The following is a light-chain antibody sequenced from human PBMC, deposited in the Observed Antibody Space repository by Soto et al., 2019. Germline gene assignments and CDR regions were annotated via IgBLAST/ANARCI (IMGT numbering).Light chain of an antibody. V-gene: IGKV3-15*01. CDR3: QQYDNWPGT. CDR1: QSVNSN. CDR2: GAS. J-gene: IGKJ1*01. Sequence: ERVMTQSPATLSVSPGERATLSCRASQSVNSNLAWYQQKPGQAPRLLIYGASTRATGIPARFSGSGSGTEFTLTISSLQSEDFAVYHCQQYDNWPGTFDQGTKVETK.